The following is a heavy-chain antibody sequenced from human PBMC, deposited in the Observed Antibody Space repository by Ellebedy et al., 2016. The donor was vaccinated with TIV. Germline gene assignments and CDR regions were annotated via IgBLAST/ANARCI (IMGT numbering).Heavy chain of an antibody. D-gene: IGHD1-26*01. CDR1: GGSISNYY. CDR2: VYASGST. J-gene: IGHJ3*02. V-gene: IGHV4-4*07. CDR3: ARPSIVGADSYAFDI. Sequence: SETLSLTXTVSGGSISNYYWSWIRQPAGKGLEWIGRVYASGSTNYNPSLKSRVTISVDTSKNQFSLKLSSVTAADTAVYYCARPSIVGADSYAFDIWGQGTMVTVSS.